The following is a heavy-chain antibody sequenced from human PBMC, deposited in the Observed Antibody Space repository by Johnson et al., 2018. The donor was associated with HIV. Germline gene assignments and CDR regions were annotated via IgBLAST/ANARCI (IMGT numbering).Heavy chain of an antibody. D-gene: IGHD5-12*01. CDR2: ISYDGSNK. CDR3: TTGLPGATYDAFDI. V-gene: IGHV3-30*04. CDR1: GFTFSSYA. J-gene: IGHJ3*02. Sequence: QMLLVESGGGLVQPGGSLRLSCAASGFTFSSYAMHWVRQAPGKGLEWVAVISYDGSNKYYADSVKGRFTISRDNSKNTLYLQMSSLRAEDTALYYCTTGLPGATYDAFDIWCQGTMVTVSS.